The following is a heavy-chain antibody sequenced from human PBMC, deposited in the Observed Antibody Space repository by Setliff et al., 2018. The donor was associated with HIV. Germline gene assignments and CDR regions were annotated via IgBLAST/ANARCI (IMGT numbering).Heavy chain of an antibody. V-gene: IGHV3-49*04. CDR2: IRSKAYGGTT. Sequence: QSGGSLRLSCTASGFTFGDYAMSWVRQAPGKGLEWVGFIRSKAYGGTTEYAASVKGRFTISRDDSKSIAYLQMNSLKTEDTAVYYCTRALRFDSSGYPDHWGQGTRVTVSS. CDR3: TRALRFDSSGYPDH. J-gene: IGHJ4*02. D-gene: IGHD3-22*01. CDR1: GFTFGDYA.